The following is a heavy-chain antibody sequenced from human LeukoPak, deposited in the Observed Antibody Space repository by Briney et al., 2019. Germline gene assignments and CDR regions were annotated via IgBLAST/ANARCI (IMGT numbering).Heavy chain of an antibody. J-gene: IGHJ4*02. CDR3: ARGTYYYDSSGSAFDY. V-gene: IGHV4-39*07. D-gene: IGHD3-22*01. CDR1: GGSISSSSYY. Sequence: SETLSLTCTVSGGSISSSSYYWGWIRQPPGKGLEWIGSIYYSGSTYNSPSLKSRATISVDTSKNQFSLKLSSVTAADTAVYYCARGTYYYDSSGSAFDYWGQGTLVTVSS. CDR2: IYYSGST.